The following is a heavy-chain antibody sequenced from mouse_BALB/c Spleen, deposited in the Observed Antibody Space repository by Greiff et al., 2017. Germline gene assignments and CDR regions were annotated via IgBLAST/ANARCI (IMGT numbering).Heavy chain of an antibody. J-gene: IGHJ3*01. CDR1: GYTFTDYV. V-gene: IGHV1-77*01. CDR3: AMGDYEVAY. Sequence: VQRVESGPELVKPGASVKMSCKASGYTFTDYVISWVKQRTGQGLEWIGEIYPGSGSTYYNEKFKGKATLTADKSSNTAYMQLSSLTSEDSAVYFCAMGDYEVAYWGQGTLVTVSA. D-gene: IGHD2-4*01. CDR2: IYPGSGST.